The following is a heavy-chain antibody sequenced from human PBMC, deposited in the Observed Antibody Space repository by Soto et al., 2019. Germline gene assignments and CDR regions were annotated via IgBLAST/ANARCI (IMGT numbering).Heavy chain of an antibody. CDR1: GGSFSAYY. CDR3: AKLKNHYYYGLDV. Sequence: KPSETLSLTCTVYGGSFSAYYWTWIRQSPGKGLEWIGAINQSGSTTYNPSLRSRVTISVDTSKNQLSLSLSSVTAADTAVYYCAKLKNHYYYGLDVWGQGTTVTVSS. V-gene: IGHV4-34*01. J-gene: IGHJ6*02. CDR2: INQSGST.